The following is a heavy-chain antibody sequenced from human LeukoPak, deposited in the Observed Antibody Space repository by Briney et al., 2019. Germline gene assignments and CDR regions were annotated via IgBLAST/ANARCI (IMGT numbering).Heavy chain of an antibody. CDR1: GGSISSYY. CDR3: ARSDSYYDSSGYSFNFDY. Sequence: SSETLSLTCTVSGGSISSYYWSWIRQRPGKGLEWIGFIYYSVSTNYNPSLKSRVTISVDTSKNQFSLKLSSITAAATAVYYCARSDSYYDSSGYSFNFDYWGQGTLVTVSS. V-gene: IGHV4-59*01. CDR2: IYYSVST. J-gene: IGHJ4*02. D-gene: IGHD3-22*01.